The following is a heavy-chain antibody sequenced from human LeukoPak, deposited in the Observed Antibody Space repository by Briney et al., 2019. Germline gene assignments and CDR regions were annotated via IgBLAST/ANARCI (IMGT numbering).Heavy chain of an antibody. CDR3: ARGYDFWTGYPLDY. CDR1: GFTFSSYS. Sequence: SGGSLRLSCAASGFTFSSYSMNWVRQAPGKGLEWVSSISSSSTYIYYADSVKGRFTISRDNAKNSLYLQMSSLRAEDTAVYYCARGYDFWTGYPLDYWGQGTLVTVSS. J-gene: IGHJ4*02. V-gene: IGHV3-21*01. CDR2: ISSSSTYI. D-gene: IGHD3-3*01.